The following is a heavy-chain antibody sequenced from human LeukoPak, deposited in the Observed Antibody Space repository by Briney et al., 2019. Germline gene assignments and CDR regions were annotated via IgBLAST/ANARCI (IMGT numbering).Heavy chain of an antibody. Sequence: SETLSLTCAAYGGSFSGYYWSWIRQPPGKGLEWIGEINHSGSTNYNPSLKSRVTISVDTSKNQFSLKLSSVTAADTAVYYCARGGFGAYYYGSGSYHWFDPWGQGTLVTVSS. D-gene: IGHD3-10*01. CDR3: ARGGFGAYYYGSGSYHWFDP. CDR2: INHSGST. CDR1: GGSFSGYY. V-gene: IGHV4-34*01. J-gene: IGHJ5*02.